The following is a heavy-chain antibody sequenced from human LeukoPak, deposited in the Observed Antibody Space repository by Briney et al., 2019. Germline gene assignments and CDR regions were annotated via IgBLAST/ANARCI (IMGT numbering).Heavy chain of an antibody. Sequence: GGSLRLSCAASGFTFSSYAMSWVRQAPGKGLEWVSAISGSGGSTYYADSVKGRFTISRDNSKNTLYLQMNSLRAEDTAVYYCAKDGDSSCWYPGNWFDPWGQGTLVTVSS. CDR3: AKDGDSSCWYPGNWFDP. J-gene: IGHJ5*02. V-gene: IGHV3-23*01. CDR2: ISGSGGST. D-gene: IGHD6-13*01. CDR1: GFTFSSYA.